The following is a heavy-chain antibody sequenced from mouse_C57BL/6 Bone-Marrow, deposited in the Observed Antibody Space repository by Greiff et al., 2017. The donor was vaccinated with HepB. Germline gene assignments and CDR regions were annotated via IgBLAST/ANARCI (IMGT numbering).Heavy chain of an antibody. V-gene: IGHV1-15*01. CDR3: TRSIYDGYYEVMDY. D-gene: IGHD2-3*01. CDR2: IDPETGGT. Sequence: QVQLKESGAELVRPGASVTLSCKASGYTFTDYEMHWVKQTPVHGLEWIGAIDPETGGTAYNQKFKGKAILTADKSSSTAYMELRSLTSEDSAVYYCTRSIYDGYYEVMDYWGQGTSVTVSS. CDR1: GYTFTDYE. J-gene: IGHJ4*01.